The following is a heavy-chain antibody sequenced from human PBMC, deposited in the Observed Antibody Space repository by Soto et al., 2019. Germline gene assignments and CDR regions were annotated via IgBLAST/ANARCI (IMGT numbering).Heavy chain of an antibody. CDR1: GGSISSSNW. CDR3: ARVVGGYYYGMDV. D-gene: IGHD2-2*01. J-gene: IGHJ6*02. CDR2: IYHSVST. V-gene: IGHV4-4*02. Sequence: QVQLQESGPGLVKPSGTLSLTCAVSGGSISSSNWWSWVRQPPGKGLEWIGEIYHSVSTNYNPSLKGRVTISVDKSKNQFSLKLSSVTAADTAVYYCARVVGGYYYGMDVWGQGTTVTVSS.